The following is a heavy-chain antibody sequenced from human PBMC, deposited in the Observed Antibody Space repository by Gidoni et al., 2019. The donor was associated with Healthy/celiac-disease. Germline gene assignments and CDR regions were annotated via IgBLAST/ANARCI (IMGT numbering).Heavy chain of an antibody. CDR2: ISWNSGSI. CDR3: AKDIIAVAGRGDYYYGMDV. CDR1: GLPFDDYA. Sequence: EVHLVESGGGLVQPGRSLSLSCPASGLPFDDYAIHWVRQAPGKGLEWVSGISWNSGSIGYADSVKGRFTISRDNAKNSLYLQMNSLRAEDTALYYCAKDIIAVAGRGDYYYGMDVWGQGTTVTVSS. V-gene: IGHV3-9*01. J-gene: IGHJ6*02. D-gene: IGHD6-19*01.